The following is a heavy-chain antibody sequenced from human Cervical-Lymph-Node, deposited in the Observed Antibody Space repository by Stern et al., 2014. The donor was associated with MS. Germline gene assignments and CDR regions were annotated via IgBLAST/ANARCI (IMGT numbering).Heavy chain of an antibody. Sequence: EVHLVESGGGLVQPGGSLRLSCVASGFTFSAYTMNWVRQAPGRGLEWIAHISTTSDTIRYPDSVKGRFTISRDNAKNSLYLELSSLRVDDTAVYYCARALDYWGQGTLVTVSS. CDR3: ARALDY. CDR2: ISTTSDTI. V-gene: IGHV3-48*01. CDR1: GFTFSAYT. J-gene: IGHJ4*02.